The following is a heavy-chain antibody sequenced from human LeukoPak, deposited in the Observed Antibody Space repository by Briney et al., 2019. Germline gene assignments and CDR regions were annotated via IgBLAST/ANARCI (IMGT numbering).Heavy chain of an antibody. Sequence: ASVKVSFNASGYTFTNYDITWLRQAPGQPPERMVGISAYNGNTNYAQNLQGRVTMTTDTSTSTAYMELRSLRSDDTAVYYCARDKVRGIPTKFDYWGQGTLVTVSS. CDR2: ISAYNGNT. J-gene: IGHJ4*02. CDR1: GYTFTNYD. V-gene: IGHV1-18*01. CDR3: ARDKVRGIPTKFDY. D-gene: IGHD3-10*01.